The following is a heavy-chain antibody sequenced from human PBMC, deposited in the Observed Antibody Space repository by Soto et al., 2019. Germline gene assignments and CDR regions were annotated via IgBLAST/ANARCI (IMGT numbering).Heavy chain of an antibody. V-gene: IGHV3-23*01. Sequence: EVQLLESGGGLVQPGGYLRLSCAASGFTFSSYAMSWFRQAPGKGLEWVSVISGSGDSTYYADSVRGRFTISRDNSKNTLYRQMTRLRAEDPAVYYCAKDRDGAAAGTPKFYGMGVWGQGTTVTVSS. D-gene: IGHD6-13*01. CDR3: AKDRDGAAAGTPKFYGMGV. J-gene: IGHJ6*02. CDR1: GFTFSSYA. CDR2: ISGSGDST.